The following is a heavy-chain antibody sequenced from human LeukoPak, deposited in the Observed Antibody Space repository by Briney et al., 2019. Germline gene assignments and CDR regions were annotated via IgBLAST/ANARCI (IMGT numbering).Heavy chain of an antibody. J-gene: IGHJ5*02. Sequence: PGGSLRLSCAASGFTFSDYNMRWIRQAPGKGLEWVSSISRSGSTKYYADSVKGRFTISRDNAKNSLFLQMNSLRAEDTAVYYCARVGIYYDSSGYYWPHWFDPWGQGTLVTVSS. CDR3: ARVGIYYDSSGYYWPHWFDP. D-gene: IGHD3-22*01. CDR1: GFTFSDYN. CDR2: ISRSGSTK. V-gene: IGHV3-11*01.